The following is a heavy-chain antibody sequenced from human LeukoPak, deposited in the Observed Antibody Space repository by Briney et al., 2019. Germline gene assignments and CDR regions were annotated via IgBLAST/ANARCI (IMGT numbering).Heavy chain of an antibody. CDR2: ISGSGSVS. V-gene: IGHV3-23*01. J-gene: IGHJ4*02. Sequence: PGGSPRLSCAASGFTFSSYAMSWVRQAPGKGLEWVSGISGSGSVSYYADSVKGRFSISRDNSKNTLYLQMNSLRAEDTATYYCAKDRALSLRYYFDYWGQGAVVTVSS. CDR3: AKDRALSLRYYFDY. CDR1: GFTFSSYA. D-gene: IGHD2-15*01.